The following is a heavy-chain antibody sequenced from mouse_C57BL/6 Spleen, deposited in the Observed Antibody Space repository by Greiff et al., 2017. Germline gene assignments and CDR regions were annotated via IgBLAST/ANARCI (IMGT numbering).Heavy chain of an antibody. J-gene: IGHJ3*01. CDR2: IYPGDGDT. D-gene: IGHD2-3*01. Sequence: QVQLQQSGPELVKPGASVKISCKASGYAFSSSWMNWVKQRPGKGLEWIGRIYPGDGDTNYNGKFKGKATLTADKSSSTASMQLSSLTSEDSAVYFCAREDDGYWVAYWGQGTLVTVSA. V-gene: IGHV1-82*01. CDR1: GYAFSSSW. CDR3: AREDDGYWVAY.